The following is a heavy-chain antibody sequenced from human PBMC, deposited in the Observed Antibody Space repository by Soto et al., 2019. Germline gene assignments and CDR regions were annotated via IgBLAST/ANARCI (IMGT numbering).Heavy chain of an antibody. CDR3: ARQGMVATERGY. Sequence: QLQLQESGPGLVKPSETLSLTCTVSGGSISSSSYYWGWIRQPPGKGLEWIGSIYYSGSTYYNPSLKSRVSISVDTSKNQFSLKLSSVTAADTAVYYCARQGMVATERGYWGQGTLVTVSS. J-gene: IGHJ4*02. CDR2: IYYSGST. D-gene: IGHD5-12*01. V-gene: IGHV4-39*01. CDR1: GGSISSSSYY.